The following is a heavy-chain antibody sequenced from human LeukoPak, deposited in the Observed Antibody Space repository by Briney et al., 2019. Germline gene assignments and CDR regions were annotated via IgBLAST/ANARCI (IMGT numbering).Heavy chain of an antibody. Sequence: SQTLSLTCAISGDSVSSNSAAWNWIRQSPSRGLEWLGRTYYRSKWYTYYAVSVKGRITINSDTSKNQFSLQLNSVTPEDTAVYYCAGGWVGNIDQWGQGTLVTVSS. CDR1: GDSVSSNSAA. J-gene: IGHJ5*02. CDR3: AGGWVGNIDQ. D-gene: IGHD7-27*01. CDR2: TYYRSKWYT. V-gene: IGHV6-1*01.